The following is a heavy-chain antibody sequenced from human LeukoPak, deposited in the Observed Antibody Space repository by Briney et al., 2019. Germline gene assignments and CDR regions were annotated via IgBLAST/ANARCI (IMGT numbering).Heavy chain of an antibody. D-gene: IGHD6-6*01. J-gene: IGHJ4*02. CDR2: MNPNSGNT. CDR3: ARGIAARRGGYFDY. CDR1: GYTFTSYD. Sequence: ASVEVSCKAPGYTFTSYDINWVRQATGQGLEWMGWMNPNSGNTGYAQKFQGRVTITRNTSISTAYMELSSLRSEDTAVYYCARGIAARRGGYFDYWGQGTLVTVSS. V-gene: IGHV1-8*03.